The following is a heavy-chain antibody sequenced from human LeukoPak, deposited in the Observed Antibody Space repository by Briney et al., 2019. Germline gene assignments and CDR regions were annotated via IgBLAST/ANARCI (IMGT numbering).Heavy chain of an antibody. CDR2: ISSSGSTI. V-gene: IGHV3-48*03. J-gene: IGHJ3*02. Sequence: SGGSLRLSCAASGFTFSSYEMNWVRQAPGKGLEWVSYISSSGSTIYYADSVKGRFTFSRDNAKNSLYLQMNSLRAEDTAVYYCARDGGIAVAGDAFDIWGQGTMVTVSS. D-gene: IGHD6-19*01. CDR1: GFTFSSYE. CDR3: ARDGGIAVAGDAFDI.